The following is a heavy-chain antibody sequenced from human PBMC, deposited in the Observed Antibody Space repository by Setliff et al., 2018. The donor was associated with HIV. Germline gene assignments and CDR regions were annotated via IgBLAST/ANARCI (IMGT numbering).Heavy chain of an antibody. CDR3: ARGPHTSNFWYAFDI. CDR2: MNPNSGNT. Sequence: GASVKVSCKALGYTFNSYDINWVRQATGQGLEWMGWMNPNSGNTGFVQRFQGRVTATRNTSINTVYLELTNLSSDDTAVYYCARGPHTSNFWYAFDIWGQGTAVTVSS. CDR1: GYTFNSYD. D-gene: IGHD2-2*01. V-gene: IGHV1-8*02. J-gene: IGHJ3*02.